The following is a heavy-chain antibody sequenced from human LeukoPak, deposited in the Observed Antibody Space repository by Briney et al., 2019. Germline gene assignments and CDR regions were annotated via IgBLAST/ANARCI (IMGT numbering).Heavy chain of an antibody. CDR1: GFTFSSYA. Sequence: PGGSLRLSCAASGFTFSSYAMSWVRQAPGKGLEWVSAISGSGGSTYYADSVKGRFTISRDNSKNTLYPQMNSLRAEDTAVYYCAKGKDIMITFVGVFDYWGQGTLVTVSS. V-gene: IGHV3-23*01. CDR2: ISGSGGST. CDR3: AKGKDIMITFVGVFDY. J-gene: IGHJ4*02. D-gene: IGHD3-16*01.